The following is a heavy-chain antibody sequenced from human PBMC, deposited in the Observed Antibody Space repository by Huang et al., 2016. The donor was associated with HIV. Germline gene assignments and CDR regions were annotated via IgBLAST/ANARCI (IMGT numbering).Heavy chain of an antibody. Sequence: QVQLQQWGAGLLKPSETLSLTCAVYGGSFSGYYWRWIRQSPGKGLEWIGEIDHSGSTNNNPARKGRLTISVDTSKNQFSLKLSSVTGADTAVYYCARERMMSWLDDHDAFDIWGQGTMVTVSS. D-gene: IGHD1-1*01. V-gene: IGHV4-34*01. CDR2: IDHSGST. CDR3: ARERMMSWLDDHDAFDI. J-gene: IGHJ3*02. CDR1: GGSFSGYY.